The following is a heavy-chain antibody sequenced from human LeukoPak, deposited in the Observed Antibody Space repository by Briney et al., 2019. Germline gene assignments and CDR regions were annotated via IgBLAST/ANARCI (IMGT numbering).Heavy chain of an antibody. CDR2: IYTSGST. D-gene: IGHD1-26*01. Sequence: SETLSLTCTVSGGYISSYYWSWIRQPAGKGLEWMGRIYTSGSTNYNPSLKSRVTMSVDTYKNQFSLKLNSVTAADTAVYYCARHHSGSYIDAFDIWGQGTMVTVSS. J-gene: IGHJ3*02. CDR1: GGYISSYY. CDR3: ARHHSGSYIDAFDI. V-gene: IGHV4-4*07.